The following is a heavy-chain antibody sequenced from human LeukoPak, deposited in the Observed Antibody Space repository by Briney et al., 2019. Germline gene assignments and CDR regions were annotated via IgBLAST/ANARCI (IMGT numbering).Heavy chain of an antibody. CDR1: GFTFNNFG. D-gene: IGHD5-18*01. CDR3: ARGASSGYRIDY. V-gene: IGHV3-74*01. CDR2: ISKDGSTT. Sequence: GVSLRLSCTASGFTFNNFGMHWVRQTPGEGLVCVSRISKDGSTTNYADYVKGRSTISRDTANNTLYLQMNSLTAEDTALYYCARGASSGYRIDYWGQGPLVPVSA. J-gene: IGHJ4*02.